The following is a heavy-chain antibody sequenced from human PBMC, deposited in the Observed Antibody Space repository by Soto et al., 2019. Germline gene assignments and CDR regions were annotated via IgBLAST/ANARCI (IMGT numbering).Heavy chain of an antibody. CDR2: IYYSGST. CDR3: ARAARYSSSWYDWFDP. J-gene: IGHJ5*02. CDR1: GGSISSGGYY. D-gene: IGHD6-13*01. V-gene: IGHV4-31*03. Sequence: TLSLTCTVSGGSISSGGYYWSWIRQHPGKGLEWIGYIYYSGSTYYNPSLKSRVTISVDTSKKQFSLKLSSVTAADTAVYYCARAARYSSSWYDWFDPWGQGTLVTVSS.